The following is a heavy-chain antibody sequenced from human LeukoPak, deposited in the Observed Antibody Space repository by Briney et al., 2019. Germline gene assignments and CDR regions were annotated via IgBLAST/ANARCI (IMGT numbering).Heavy chain of an antibody. D-gene: IGHD6-19*01. V-gene: IGHV3-7*03. CDR2: IKQDGSGR. CDR1: GFTFSSYW. J-gene: IGHJ4*02. Sequence: GGSLRFSCAASGFTFSSYWMTWVRQAPGKGLEWVANIKQDGSGRNYVDSVKGRFTISRDNAKNSLYLQMNTLRDEDTAVYYCATGAGCGYWGQGTLVTVSS. CDR3: ATGAGCGY.